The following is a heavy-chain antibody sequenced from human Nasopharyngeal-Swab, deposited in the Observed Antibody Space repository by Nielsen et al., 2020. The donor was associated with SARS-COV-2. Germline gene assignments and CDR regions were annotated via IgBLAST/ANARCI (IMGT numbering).Heavy chain of an antibody. CDR2: INHSGST. V-gene: IGHV4-34*01. CDR3: ARGSDSSGYFDNTDAFDI. CDR1: GGSFSGYY. D-gene: IGHD3-22*01. Sequence: GSLRLSCAVYGGSFSGYYWSWIRQPPGKGLEWIGEINHSGSTNYNPSLKSRVTISVDTSKNQFSLKLSSVTAADTAVYYCARGSDSSGYFDNTDAFDIWGQGTMVTVSS. J-gene: IGHJ3*02.